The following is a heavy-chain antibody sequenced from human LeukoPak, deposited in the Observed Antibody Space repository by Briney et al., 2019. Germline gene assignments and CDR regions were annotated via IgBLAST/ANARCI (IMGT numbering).Heavy chain of an antibody. Sequence: PGGSLRLSCAASGFTFSSYWMSWVRQAPGKGLEWVANIKQDGSEKYYVDSVKGRFTISRDNAKNSLYLQMNSLRAEDTAVYCCARALDDPYYYYYMDVWGKGTTVTVSS. CDR2: IKQDGSEK. V-gene: IGHV3-7*01. D-gene: IGHD3-3*01. CDR1: GFTFSSYW. CDR3: ARALDDPYYYYYMDV. J-gene: IGHJ6*03.